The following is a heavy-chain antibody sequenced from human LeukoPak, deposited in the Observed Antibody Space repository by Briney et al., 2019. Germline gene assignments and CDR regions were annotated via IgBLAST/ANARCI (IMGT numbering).Heavy chain of an antibody. CDR1: GFTFSSYG. J-gene: IGHJ6*02. V-gene: IGHV3-33*01. D-gene: IGHD2-21*02. CDR2: IWYDGSNK. CDR3: ARERVVGVTEGVYYYGMDV. Sequence: GGSLRLSCAASGFTFSSYGMHWVRKAPGKGLEGMAVIWYDGSNKYYADSVKGRFTISRDNSKNTLYLKMKSVRAEDTDVYYCARERVVGVTEGVYYYGMDVWGQGTTVTVSS.